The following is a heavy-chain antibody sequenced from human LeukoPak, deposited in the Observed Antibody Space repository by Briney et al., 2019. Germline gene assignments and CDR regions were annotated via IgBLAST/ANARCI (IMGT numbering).Heavy chain of an antibody. CDR3: AKDPNYYGSGTLPPFDP. CDR1: GFTFSSYG. D-gene: IGHD3-10*01. J-gene: IGHJ5*02. V-gene: IGHV3-33*06. Sequence: GGSLRLSCAASGFTFSSYGMHWVRQAPGKGLEWVAVIWYDGSNKYYADSVKGRFTISRDNSKNTLYLQMNSLRAEDTAVYYFAKDPNYYGSGTLPPFDPWGQGTLVTVSS. CDR2: IWYDGSNK.